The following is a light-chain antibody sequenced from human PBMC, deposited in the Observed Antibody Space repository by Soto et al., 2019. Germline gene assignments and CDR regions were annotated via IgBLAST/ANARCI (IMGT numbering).Light chain of an antibody. V-gene: IGKV1-5*03. J-gene: IGKJ1*01. Sequence: DIQLTQSPSSLSASVGDRVTITFRASQSVSGWLAWYQQKPGEAPKLLIYKASTLKSGVPSRFSGSGSGTEFTLTISSLQPDDFATYYCQHYNSYSEAFGQGTKVDIK. CDR1: QSVSGW. CDR3: QHYNSYSEA. CDR2: KAS.